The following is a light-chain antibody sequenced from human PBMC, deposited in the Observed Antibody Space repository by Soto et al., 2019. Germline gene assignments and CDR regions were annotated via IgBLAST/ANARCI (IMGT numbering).Light chain of an antibody. CDR3: SSYTSSSTPYV. CDR1: NSDVGGYNY. Sequence: QSVLTQPASASGSPGQSIAISCTGTNSDVGGYNYVSWYQHHPGKAPKLLIYDVTNRPSGVSNRFSATKSGNTASLTISGFQAVDEADYYCSSYTSSSTPYVFGTGTKVTVL. V-gene: IGLV2-14*03. J-gene: IGLJ1*01. CDR2: DVT.